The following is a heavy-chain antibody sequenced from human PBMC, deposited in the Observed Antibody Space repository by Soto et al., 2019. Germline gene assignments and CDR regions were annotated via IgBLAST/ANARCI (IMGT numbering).Heavy chain of an antibody. CDR3: ARGDASGY. D-gene: IGHD2-2*01. CDR2: VNEDGSEK. J-gene: IGHJ4*02. CDR1: GLTFSNYY. Sequence: EVQLVESGGGLVQPGGSLRLSCAASGLTFSNYYMSWVRQAQGKGLEWVANVNEDGSEKYYVDSVKGRFTVSRDNAKNSLYLQMNSLRAEDTALYYCARGDASGYWGQGTLVTVSS. V-gene: IGHV3-7*01.